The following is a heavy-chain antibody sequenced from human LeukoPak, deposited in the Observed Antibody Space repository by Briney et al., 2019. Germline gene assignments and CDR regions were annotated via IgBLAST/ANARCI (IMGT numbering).Heavy chain of an antibody. CDR1: GGSINSFY. CDR2: IFYSGST. Sequence: SETLSLTCTVSGGSINSFYWSWIRQPPGGGLEWIGYIFYSGSTNYNPSLKSRVTMSVEASKNQFSLWLSSVTAADTAVYYCARLARLTLIRGVTGYHSLDVWGRGTKVTVSS. J-gene: IGHJ6*04. CDR3: ARLARLTLIRGVTGYHSLDV. V-gene: IGHV4-59*01. D-gene: IGHD3-10*01.